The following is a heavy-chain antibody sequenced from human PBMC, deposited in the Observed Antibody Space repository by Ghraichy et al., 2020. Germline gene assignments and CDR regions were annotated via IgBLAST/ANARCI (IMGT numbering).Heavy chain of an antibody. CDR2: INHSGST. Sequence: SETLSLTCAVYGGSFSGYYWSWIRQPPGKGLEWIGEINHSGSTNYNPSLKSRVTISVDTSKNQFSLKLSSVTAADTAVYYCARVRREYLRQGGFAPWGQGTLVTVSS. CDR1: GGSFSGYY. D-gene: IGHD2-2*02. CDR3: ARVRREYLRQGGFAP. V-gene: IGHV4-34*01. J-gene: IGHJ5*02.